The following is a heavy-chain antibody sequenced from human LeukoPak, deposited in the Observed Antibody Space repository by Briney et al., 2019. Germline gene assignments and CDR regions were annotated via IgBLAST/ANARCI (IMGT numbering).Heavy chain of an antibody. CDR3: ARVSKEQLGKRPPGYFDY. V-gene: IGHV4-59*01. D-gene: IGHD1/OR15-1a*01. J-gene: IGHJ4*02. Sequence: KPSETLSLTCTVSGGSISSYYWSWIRQPPGKGLEWIGYIYYSGSTNYNPSLKSRVTISVDTSKNQFSLKLSSVTAADTAVYYCARVSKEQLGKRPPGYFDYWGQGTLVTVSS. CDR1: GGSISSYY. CDR2: IYYSGST.